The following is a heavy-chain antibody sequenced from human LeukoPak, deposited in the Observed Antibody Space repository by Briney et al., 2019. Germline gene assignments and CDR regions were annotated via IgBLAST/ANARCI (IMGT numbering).Heavy chain of an antibody. CDR3: ARSFSPGDFDY. CDR2: IIPIFGTA. J-gene: IGHJ4*02. Sequence: ASVMVSCKASGGTFSSYAISWVRQAPGQGLEWMGGIIPIFGTANYAQKFQGRVTITADESTSTAYMELSSLRSEDTAVYYCARSFSPGDFDYWGQGTLVTVSS. CDR1: GGTFSSYA. D-gene: IGHD1-14*01. V-gene: IGHV1-69*13.